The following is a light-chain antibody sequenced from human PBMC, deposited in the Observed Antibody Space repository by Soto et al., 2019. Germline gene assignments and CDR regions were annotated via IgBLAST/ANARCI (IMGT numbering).Light chain of an antibody. J-gene: IGKJ4*01. V-gene: IGKV1-12*01. Sequence: DIQMTKSPPPASSSRGERVTITCPTSQGISSLLPWYQQKPEEAPKLLIYPEFRLQSGVPSRFSGSGSGTDFTLTISSLQPEAFATYYCQQANSFPLTFGGGTKVDIK. CDR1: QGISSL. CDR2: PEF. CDR3: QQANSFPLT.